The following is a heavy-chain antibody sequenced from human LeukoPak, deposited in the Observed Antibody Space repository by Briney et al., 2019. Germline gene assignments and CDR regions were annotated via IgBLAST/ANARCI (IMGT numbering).Heavy chain of an antibody. Sequence: GGSLRLSCAASGFTFSSYAMHWVRQAPGKGLEWVAVISYDGSNKYYADSVKGRFTISRDNSKNTLYLQMNSLGAEDTAVYYCAKGGYSYGYVSPFFDYWGQGTLVTVSS. CDR2: ISYDGSNK. CDR3: AKGGYSYGYVSPFFDY. CDR1: GFTFSSYA. D-gene: IGHD5-18*01. J-gene: IGHJ4*02. V-gene: IGHV3-30-3*01.